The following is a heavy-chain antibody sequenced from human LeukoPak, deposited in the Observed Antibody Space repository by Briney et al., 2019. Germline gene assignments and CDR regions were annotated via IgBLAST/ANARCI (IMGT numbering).Heavy chain of an antibody. CDR3: ARDHGRSYNYGSDALDI. D-gene: IGHD5-18*01. CDR1: GGSISSSSYY. J-gene: IGHJ3*02. V-gene: IGHV4-39*07. Sequence: SETLSLTCTVSGGSISSSSYYWGWIRQPPGKGLEWIGEINHSGSTNYNPSLKSRVTISVDTSKNQFSLKLSSVTAADTAMYYCARDHGRSYNYGSDALDIWGQGTLVIVSA. CDR2: INHSGST.